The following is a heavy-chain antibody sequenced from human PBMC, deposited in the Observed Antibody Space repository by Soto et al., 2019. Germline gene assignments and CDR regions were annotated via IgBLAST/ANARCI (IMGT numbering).Heavy chain of an antibody. V-gene: IGHV3-7*01. CDR3: ATGGSQRHDY. CDR1: GFTFSSYW. D-gene: IGHD3-10*01. Sequence: EVQLVESGGGFIQPGGSLILSCAASGFTFSSYWMTWVRQAPGKGLEWVADIKEDGSEKYYVDSVKGRFTISRDNAKKSLYLQMNSLRAEDTAVYYCATGGSQRHDYWCQGTLLTVSS. J-gene: IGHJ4*02. CDR2: IKEDGSEK.